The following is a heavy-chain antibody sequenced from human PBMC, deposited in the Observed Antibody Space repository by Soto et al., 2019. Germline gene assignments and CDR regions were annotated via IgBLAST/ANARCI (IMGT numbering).Heavy chain of an antibody. CDR1: GYSFTSHY. Sequence: GASVKVSCKAIGYSFTSHYMHWVRQAPGQRLEWMGWINAGSGNTKYSQKFQGRVTITRDTSASTAYMELSSLRSEDTAVYYCARDLQADYWGQGTLVTVSS. J-gene: IGHJ4*02. V-gene: IGHV1-3*01. CDR2: INAGSGNT. CDR3: ARDLQADY.